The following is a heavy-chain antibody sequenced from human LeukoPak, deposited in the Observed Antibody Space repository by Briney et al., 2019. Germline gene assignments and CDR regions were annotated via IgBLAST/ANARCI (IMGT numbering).Heavy chain of an antibody. CDR3: ASPKGSGSYYLDY. J-gene: IGHJ4*02. D-gene: IGHD3-10*01. CDR2: ISYDGGNK. V-gene: IGHV3-30-3*01. Sequence: GVSLRLSCAASGFTFSSYAMHWVRQAPGKGLEWVAVISYDGGNKYYADSVKGRFTISRDNSKNTLYLQMNSLRAEDTAVYYCASPKGSGSYYLDYWGQGTLVTVSS. CDR1: GFTFSSYA.